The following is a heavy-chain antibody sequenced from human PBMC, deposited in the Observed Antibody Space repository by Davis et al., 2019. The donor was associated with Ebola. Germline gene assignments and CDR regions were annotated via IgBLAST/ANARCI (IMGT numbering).Heavy chain of an antibody. D-gene: IGHD3-16*02. V-gene: IGHV3-48*02. Sequence: PGGSLRLSCAASGFTFSSYSMNWVRQAPGKGLEWVSYISSSSSTIYYADSVKGRFTISRDNAKNSLYLQMNSLRDEDTAVYYCARATTNYIWGSYRTYYFDYWGQGTLVTVSS. CDR2: ISSSSSTI. J-gene: IGHJ4*02. CDR1: GFTFSSYS. CDR3: ARATTNYIWGSYRTYYFDY.